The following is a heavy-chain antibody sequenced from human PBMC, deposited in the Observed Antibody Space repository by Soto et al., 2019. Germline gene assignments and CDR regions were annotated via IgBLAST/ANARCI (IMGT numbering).Heavy chain of an antibody. CDR2: IYYSGST. CDR1: GGSISSYY. D-gene: IGHD3-9*01. J-gene: IGHJ5*02. CDR3: ASMGDILTGYNWFDP. V-gene: IGHV4-59*01. Sequence: PSETLSLTCTVSGGSISSYYWSWIRQPPGKGLEWIGYIYYSGSTNYNPSLKSRVTISVDTSKNQFSLKLSSVTAADTAVYYCASMGDILTGYNWFDPWGQGTLVTVSS.